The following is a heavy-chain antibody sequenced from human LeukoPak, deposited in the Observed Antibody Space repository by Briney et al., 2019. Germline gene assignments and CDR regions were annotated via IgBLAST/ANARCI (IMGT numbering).Heavy chain of an antibody. CDR2: TYFRSKWYN. Sequence: SQTLSLTCAISGDSVSRNNAAWNWIRQSPSRGLEWLGRTYFRSKWYNNYAVSVRSRITINPDTSKSQFSLQLNSVTPEDTAVYYCAREKSSTFDQWGQGTLVTVSS. CDR1: GDSVSRNNAA. V-gene: IGHV6-1*01. J-gene: IGHJ4*02. CDR3: AREKSSTFDQ.